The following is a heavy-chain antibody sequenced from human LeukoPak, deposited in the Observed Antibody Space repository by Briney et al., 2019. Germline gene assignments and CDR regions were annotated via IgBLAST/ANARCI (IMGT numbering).Heavy chain of an antibody. CDR3: ASLDGYSVFDY. V-gene: IGHV4-59*01. D-gene: IGHD5-24*01. CDR1: GGSISSYY. J-gene: IGHJ4*02. CDR2: IYYSGST. Sequence: SETLSLTXTVSGGSISSYYWSWIRQPPGKGLEWIGYIYYSGSTNYNPSLKSRVTISVDTSKNQFSLKLSSVTAADTAVYYCASLDGYSVFDYWGQGTLVTVSS.